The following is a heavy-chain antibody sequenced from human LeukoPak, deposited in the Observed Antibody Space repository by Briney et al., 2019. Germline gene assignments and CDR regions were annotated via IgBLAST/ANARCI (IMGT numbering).Heavy chain of an antibody. V-gene: IGHV4-59*08. J-gene: IGHJ4*02. CDR3: ARWLGKGYSYGTGSFDY. CDR1: GGSISSYY. D-gene: IGHD5-18*01. Sequence: SETLSLTCTVSGGSISSYYWSWIRQPPGKGLEWIGYIYYSGSTNYNPSLKSRVTISVDTSKNQFSLKLSSVTAADTAVYYCARWLGKGYSYGTGSFDYWGQGTLVSVSS. CDR2: IYYSGST.